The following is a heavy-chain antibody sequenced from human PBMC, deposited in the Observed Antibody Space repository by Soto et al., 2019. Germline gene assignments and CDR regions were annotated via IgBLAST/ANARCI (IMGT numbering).Heavy chain of an antibody. J-gene: IGHJ4*02. V-gene: IGHV1-8*01. Sequence: QVQLVQSGAEVKKPGASVKVSCKASGYTFTSYDINWVRQATGQGLEWMGWMNPNSGNTGYAQKFQGGITMTSNTTISTAYMQLRSLRSEDTAVYYCAKSLYGDNVGYWGQGTLVTVSS. CDR1: GYTFTSYD. CDR3: AKSLYGDNVGY. CDR2: MNPNSGNT. D-gene: IGHD4-17*01.